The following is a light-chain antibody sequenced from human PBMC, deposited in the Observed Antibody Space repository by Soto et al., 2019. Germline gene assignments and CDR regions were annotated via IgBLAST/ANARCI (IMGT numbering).Light chain of an antibody. V-gene: IGKV4-1*01. CDR3: QQYYSTPIT. J-gene: IGKJ5*01. CDR2: WTS. Sequence: DIVMTQSPDSLAVSLRERATINCKASQTVLYSFNNKNYLAWYQQKTGQPPRLLIYWTSTRESGVPDRFSGSWSGTEVTLTISSLQAEEVAGYYCQQYYSTPITFGQGTRLEF. CDR1: QTVLYSFNNKNY.